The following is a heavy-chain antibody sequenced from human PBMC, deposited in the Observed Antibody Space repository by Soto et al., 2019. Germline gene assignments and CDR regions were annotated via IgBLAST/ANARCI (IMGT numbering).Heavy chain of an antibody. CDR2: IIPILDIT. Sequence: QVQLVHSGAEVKKPGSSVKVSCKASGGTFSSYPISWVRQAPGQGLEWMGRIIPILDITDYAQRFQGRVTITADKSTSTAYMELSSLSSDDTAVYYCARPTSTGTTSGYYFDYWGQGTLVTGSS. CDR3: ARPTSTGTTSGYYFDY. V-gene: IGHV1-69*02. D-gene: IGHD1-7*01. J-gene: IGHJ4*02. CDR1: GGTFSSYP.